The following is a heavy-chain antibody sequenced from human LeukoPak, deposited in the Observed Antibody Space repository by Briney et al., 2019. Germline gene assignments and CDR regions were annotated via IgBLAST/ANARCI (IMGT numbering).Heavy chain of an antibody. CDR1: GFTFSSYA. Sequence: GGSLRLSCAASGFTFSSYAMSWVRQAPGKGLEWVSDISGSGGTTYYADSVKGRFTISRDNAKNSLYLQMNSLRAEDTAVYYCASFPSGHPFDYWGQGTLVTVSS. D-gene: IGHD6-19*01. V-gene: IGHV3-23*01. CDR3: ASFPSGHPFDY. J-gene: IGHJ4*02. CDR2: ISGSGGTT.